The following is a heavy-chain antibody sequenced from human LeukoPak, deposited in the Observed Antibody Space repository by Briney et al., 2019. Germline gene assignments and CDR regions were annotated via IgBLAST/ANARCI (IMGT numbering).Heavy chain of an antibody. J-gene: IGHJ4*02. CDR1: GXSFTSYS. CDR3: ARRFCSGGSCSLPDY. D-gene: IGHD2-15*01. CDR2: IYPGDSDT. Sequence: GESLKISSKGSGXSFTSYSIGWVRQMPGKGLVGLGIIYPGDSDTRYSPSFQGQVTISADKSISTAYLQWSSLKASDTAMYDCARRFCSGGSCSLPDYWGQGTLVTVSS. V-gene: IGHV5-51*01.